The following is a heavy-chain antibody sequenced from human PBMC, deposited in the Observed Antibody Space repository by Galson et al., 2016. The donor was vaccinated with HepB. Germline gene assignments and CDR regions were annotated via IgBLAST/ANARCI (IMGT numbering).Heavy chain of an antibody. CDR1: GLTFSSAW. J-gene: IGHJ6*02. V-gene: IGHV3-74*03. CDR2: IRPDGSST. CDR3: KRGWNYVMDI. D-gene: IGHD1-1*01. Sequence: SLRLSCAASGLTFSSAWMHWVRQVPGKGLLWVSLIRPDGSSTMYADSVKGRFTVSRDNARNTLYPQMNSLRAEDTGLYYCKRGWNYVMDIWGQGTTVTVSS.